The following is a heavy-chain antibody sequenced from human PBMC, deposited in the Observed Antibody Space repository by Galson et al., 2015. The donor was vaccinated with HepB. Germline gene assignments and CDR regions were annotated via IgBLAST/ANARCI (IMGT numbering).Heavy chain of an antibody. CDR2: ISSSSNYI. V-gene: IGHV3-21*01. CDR3: ARDRMGGYYSLDH. D-gene: IGHD3-22*01. J-gene: IGHJ4*02. CDR1: GFTFSSYS. Sequence: SLRLSCAASGFTFSSYSINWVRQAPGKGLEWLSSISSSSNYIYYADSVKGRFTISRDNAKNSLYLQMNSLRAEDTAVYYCARDRMGGYYSLDHWGQGTLVTVSS.